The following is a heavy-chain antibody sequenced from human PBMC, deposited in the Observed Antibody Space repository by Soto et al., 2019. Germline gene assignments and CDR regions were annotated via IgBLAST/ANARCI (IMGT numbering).Heavy chain of an antibody. CDR1: GYTFTSYD. D-gene: IGHD2-15*01. J-gene: IGHJ3*02. Sequence: GASVKVSCKASGYTFTSYDINWVRQATGQGLEWMGWMNPNSGNTGYAQKFQGRVTMTRNTSISTAYMELSSLRSEDTAVYYCARGPNTYCSGGSCYEADLAFDIWGRGTMVTVSS. V-gene: IGHV1-8*01. CDR2: MNPNSGNT. CDR3: ARGPNTYCSGGSCYEADLAFDI.